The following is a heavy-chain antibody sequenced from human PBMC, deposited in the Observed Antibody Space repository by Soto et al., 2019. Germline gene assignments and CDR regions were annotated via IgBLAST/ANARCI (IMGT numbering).Heavy chain of an antibody. CDR1: GYSISSGYY. J-gene: IGHJ4*01. V-gene: IGHV4-38-2*01. CDR2: IHYLGST. Sequence: SETLSLTCAVCGYSISSGYYWGWIRQPPGKGLEWIASIHYLGSTYQNPSLKRRVNISVDTSKNQFSLKFSSVTAADTAVYYCARVLGGSFYHFDSWGHGTLVTVSS. CDR3: ARVLGGSFYHFDS. D-gene: IGHD1-26*01.